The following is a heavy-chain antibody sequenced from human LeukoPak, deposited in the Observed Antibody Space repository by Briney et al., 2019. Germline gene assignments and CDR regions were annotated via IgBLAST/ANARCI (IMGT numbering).Heavy chain of an antibody. V-gene: IGHV3-11*04. J-gene: IGHJ3*02. D-gene: IGHD4-23*01. CDR2: IICSGTA. CDR1: GFTFNDYF. Sequence: PGGSLRLSCAASGFTFNDYFMTWIRQAPGKGLEWVSYIICSGTAYYPDSVQGRFTISRANAQNSLYLQMNSLRVEDTAVYFCARDPGGNGGSNSGAFDIWGQGTMVTVSS. CDR3: ARDPGGNGGSNSGAFDI.